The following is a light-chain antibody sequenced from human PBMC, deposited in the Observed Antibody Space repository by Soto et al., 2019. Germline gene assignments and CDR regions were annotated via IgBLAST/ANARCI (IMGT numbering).Light chain of an antibody. J-gene: IGLJ1*01. CDR3: CSYAGSYTYA. CDR2: DVS. CDR1: STDVGGYDY. Sequence: QSALTQPRSVSGSPGQSVTISCTGTSTDVGGYDYVSWYQHHPGKAPKLMIYDVSKRPSGVPDRFSGSKSGNTASLTISGLQAEDEADYYCCSYAGSYTYAFGTGTKVTVL. V-gene: IGLV2-11*01.